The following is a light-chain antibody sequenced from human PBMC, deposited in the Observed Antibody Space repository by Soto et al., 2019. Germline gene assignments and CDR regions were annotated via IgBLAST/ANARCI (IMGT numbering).Light chain of an antibody. V-gene: IGKV3-15*01. CDR2: GAS. J-gene: IGKJ2*01. CDR3: QQFNAWPPMYT. CDR1: QSIGSN. Sequence: EIVMTQSPATLSVSPGERATLSCRASQSIGSNLAWYQQKPGQAPRLLMYGASTRATGIPARFSGSGSGTEFTLTISSLQSEDFAVYYCQQFNAWPPMYTFGQGNKLEIK.